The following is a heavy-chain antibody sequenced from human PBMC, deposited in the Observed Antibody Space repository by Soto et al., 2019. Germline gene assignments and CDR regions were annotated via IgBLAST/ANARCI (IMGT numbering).Heavy chain of an antibody. D-gene: IGHD2-15*01. J-gene: IGHJ6*02. Sequence: ASVKVSCKASGYTFTSYYVHWVRQAPGQGLEWMRIINPSGATTTYAQNFQGRVAMTRDTSISTAYMELSRLRSDDTAVYYCARGVDIVVVVAAPFGYYYGMDVWGQGTTVTVSS. CDR2: INPSGATT. CDR1: GYTFTSYY. V-gene: IGHV1-46*01. CDR3: ARGVDIVVVVAAPFGYYYGMDV.